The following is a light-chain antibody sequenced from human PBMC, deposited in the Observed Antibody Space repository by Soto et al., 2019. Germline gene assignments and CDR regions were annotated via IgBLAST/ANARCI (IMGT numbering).Light chain of an antibody. CDR2: VNSDGSH. J-gene: IGLJ2*01. V-gene: IGLV4-69*02. CDR1: SGHSRYA. Sequence: QPVLTQSSSASASLGASVKLTCTLNSGHSRYAIAWHQQQPEKGPRYLMKVNSDGSHSKGDGIPDRFSGSSSGAERYLTISSLQSEDEADYYCQTWGTGIVVFGGGTKVTVL. CDR3: QTWGTGIVV.